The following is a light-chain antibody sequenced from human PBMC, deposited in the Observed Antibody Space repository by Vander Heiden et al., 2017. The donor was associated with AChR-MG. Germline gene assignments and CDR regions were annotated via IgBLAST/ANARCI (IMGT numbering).Light chain of an antibody. CDR1: KLGDKY. J-gene: IGLJ2*01. V-gene: IGLV3-1*01. CDR2: QDS. Sequence: SYELTQPPSVSVSPGQTASLTCSGDKLGDKYACWYQQKPGQSPVLVIYQDSKRPSGIPERFSGSNSGNTATLTISGTQAMDEADYYCQAWDSSTVVFGGGTKADRP. CDR3: QAWDSSTVV.